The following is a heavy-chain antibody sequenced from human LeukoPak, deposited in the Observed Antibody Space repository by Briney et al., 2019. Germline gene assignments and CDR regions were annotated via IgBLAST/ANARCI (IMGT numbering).Heavy chain of an antibody. V-gene: IGHV3-33*01. D-gene: IGHD6-13*01. Sequence: GGSLRLSCAASGFTFSSYGMHWVRQAPGKGLEWVAVIWYDGSNKYYADSVKGRFTISRDNSKDTLSLQMDSLRVEDTAVYYCASPGAAAGTGDYFDYWGQGTLVTVSS. CDR3: ASPGAAAGTGDYFDY. CDR2: IWYDGSNK. CDR1: GFTFSSYG. J-gene: IGHJ4*02.